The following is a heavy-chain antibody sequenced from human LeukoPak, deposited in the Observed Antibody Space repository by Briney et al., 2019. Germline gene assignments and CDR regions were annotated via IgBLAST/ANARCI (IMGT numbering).Heavy chain of an antibody. V-gene: IGHV4-59*01. J-gene: IGHJ4*02. Sequence: SETLSLTCTVSGGSISSYYWSWIRQPPGKGLEWIGYIYYSGSTNYNPSLKSRVTISVDTSKNQFSLKLSSVTAADTAVYYCARVLTYGSRTYYFDYWGQGTLVTVSS. CDR2: IYYSGST. CDR1: GGSISSYY. D-gene: IGHD3-10*01. CDR3: ARVLTYGSRTYYFDY.